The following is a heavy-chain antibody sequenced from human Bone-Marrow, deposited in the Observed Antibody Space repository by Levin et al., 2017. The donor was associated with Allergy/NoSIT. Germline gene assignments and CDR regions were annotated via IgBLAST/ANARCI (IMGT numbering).Heavy chain of an antibody. Sequence: KISCKASGNTFSSYTFSWVRQAPGQDLEWLGGIIPMFGSAEYAQDFQGRLTITADESSRTVSMELSSLMSEDTAVYYCARRDPGSYVHFEDWGQGTLVTVST. CDR2: IIPMFGSA. J-gene: IGHJ4*02. CDR1: GNTFSSYT. V-gene: IGHV1-69*01. CDR3: ARRDPGSYVHFED. D-gene: IGHD3-16*01.